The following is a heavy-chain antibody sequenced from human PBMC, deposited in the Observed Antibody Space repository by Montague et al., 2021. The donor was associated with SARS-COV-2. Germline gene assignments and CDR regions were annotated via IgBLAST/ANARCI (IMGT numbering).Heavy chain of an antibody. V-gene: IGHV4-39*01. D-gene: IGHD4-23*01. CDR3: ARLVETYYYYYGMDV. Sequence: SETLSLTCTVSGGSISSSSYYWGWIRQPPGKGLEWIGSIYYSGSTYYNPSLKSRVTISVGTSKNQFSLKPSSVTAADTAVYYCARLVETYYYYYGMDVWGQGTTVTVSS. CDR2: IYYSGST. CDR1: GGSISSSSYY. J-gene: IGHJ6*02.